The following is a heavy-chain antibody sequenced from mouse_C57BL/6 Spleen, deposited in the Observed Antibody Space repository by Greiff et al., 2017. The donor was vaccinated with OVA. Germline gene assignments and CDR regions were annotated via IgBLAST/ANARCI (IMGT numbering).Heavy chain of an antibody. CDR1: GYTFTGYW. Sequence: QVQLQQSGAELMKPGASVKLSCKATGYTFTGYWIEWVKQRPGHGLEWIGEILPGSGSTNYNEKFKGKATFTADTSSNTAYMQLSSLTTEDSAIYYCARRGAIDWYFDVWGTGTTVTVSS. CDR3: ARRGAIDWYFDV. J-gene: IGHJ1*03. V-gene: IGHV1-9*01. CDR2: ILPGSGST.